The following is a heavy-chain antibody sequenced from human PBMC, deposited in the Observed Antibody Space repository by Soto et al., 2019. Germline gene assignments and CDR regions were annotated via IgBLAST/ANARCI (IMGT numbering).Heavy chain of an antibody. J-gene: IGHJ1*01. CDR1: GFTFSSYW. Sequence: GGSLRLSCAASGFTFSSYWMSWVRQAPGKGLEWVANIKQDGSEKYYVDSVKGRFTISRDNAKNSLYLQMNSLRAEDTGVDYWWRELGGRIGGATPSGDFQDWGQGTLVTVSS. D-gene: IGHD1-26*01. CDR2: IKQDGSEK. CDR3: WRELGGRIGGATPSGDFQD. V-gene: IGHV3-7*03.